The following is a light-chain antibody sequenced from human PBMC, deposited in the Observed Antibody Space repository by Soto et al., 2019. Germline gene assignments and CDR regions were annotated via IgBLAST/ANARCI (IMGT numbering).Light chain of an antibody. J-gene: IGKJ4*01. Sequence: EIVMTQSPAILSVSPGERVTLSWRASQRVNSNLAWYRQKPGQAPRLLISDASTRATGVPARFSGSGSGTEFTLTISSRQSEDSGIYYCQQYNFWPPLTFGGGTKVEIK. V-gene: IGKV3-15*01. CDR3: QQYNFWPPLT. CDR1: QRVNSN. CDR2: DAS.